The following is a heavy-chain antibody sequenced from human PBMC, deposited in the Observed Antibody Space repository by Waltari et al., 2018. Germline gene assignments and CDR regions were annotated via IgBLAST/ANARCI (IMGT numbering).Heavy chain of an antibody. V-gene: IGHV4-39*01. CDR3: ARTPGIAVAGT. Sequence: QLQLQESGPGLVKPSETLSLTCTVSGGSISRSSYYWGWIRQPPGKGLEWIGSIYYSGSTYYNPSLKSRVTISVDTSKNQFSLKLSSVTAADTAVYYCARTPGIAVAGTWGQGTLVTVSS. CDR1: GGSISRSSYY. J-gene: IGHJ4*02. CDR2: IYYSGST. D-gene: IGHD6-19*01.